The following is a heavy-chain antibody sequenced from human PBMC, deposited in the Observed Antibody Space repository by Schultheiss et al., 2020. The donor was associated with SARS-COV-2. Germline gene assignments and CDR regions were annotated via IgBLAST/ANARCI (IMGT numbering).Heavy chain of an antibody. CDR1: GFTFSSYA. J-gene: IGHJ4*02. CDR2: IRSKANSYAT. CDR3: TRPGYSGYDQFDY. D-gene: IGHD5-12*01. Sequence: GGSLRLSCAASGFTFSSYAMSWVRQAPGKGLEWVGRIRSKANSYATAYAAPVKGRFTISRDDSKNTAYLQMNSLKTEDTAVYYCTRPGYSGYDQFDYWGQGTLVTVSS. V-gene: IGHV3-73*01.